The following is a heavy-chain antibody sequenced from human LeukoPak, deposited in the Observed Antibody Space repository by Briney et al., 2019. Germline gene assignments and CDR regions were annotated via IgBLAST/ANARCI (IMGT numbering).Heavy chain of an antibody. J-gene: IGHJ3*02. Sequence: PGGSLRLSCAASGFTFSSYGMHWVRQAPGKGLEWVAFIRYDGSNKYYADSVKGRFTISRDNSKNTLYLQMNSLRAEDTAVYYCAKDTRGEYYYDSSGYYFDAFDIWGQGTMVTVSS. CDR3: AKDTRGEYYYDSSGYYFDAFDI. V-gene: IGHV3-30*02. D-gene: IGHD3-22*01. CDR1: GFTFSSYG. CDR2: IRYDGSNK.